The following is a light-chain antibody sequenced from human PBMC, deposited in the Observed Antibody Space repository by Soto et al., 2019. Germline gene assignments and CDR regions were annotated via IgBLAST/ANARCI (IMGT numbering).Light chain of an antibody. CDR3: QRYTSYSWT. Sequence: DIQMTQSPSTLSASVGDRVTITCRASQSINSWLAWYQQKPGKAPQILIYDASTLKSGVPSRFSASGSGREFTLIISSLQPDDFATYYCQRYTSYSWTFGQGTKVEI. J-gene: IGKJ1*01. CDR2: DAS. CDR1: QSINSW. V-gene: IGKV1-5*01.